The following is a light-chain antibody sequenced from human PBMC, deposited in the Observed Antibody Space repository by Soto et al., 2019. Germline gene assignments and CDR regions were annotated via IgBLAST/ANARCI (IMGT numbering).Light chain of an antibody. V-gene: IGKV3-15*01. CDR3: QQFNDWLWT. J-gene: IGKJ1*01. CDR2: GAS. Sequence: EVVMTQSPVTLSVSPGERATLSCRASQSVNSNLAWYQQKPGQAPRLLIYGASTRATGTPARFSGSGSGTEFTLTISSLQSEDFAVYYCQQFNDWLWTFGQGTKVEIK. CDR1: QSVNSN.